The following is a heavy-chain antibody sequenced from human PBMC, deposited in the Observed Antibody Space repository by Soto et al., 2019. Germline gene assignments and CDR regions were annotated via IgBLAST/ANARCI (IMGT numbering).Heavy chain of an antibody. Sequence: GGSLRLSCAASGFTFSSYAMSWVRQAPGKGLEWVSAISGSGGSTYNADSVKGRFTISRDNSKNTLYLQMNSLRAEDTAVYYAAEDPGILTGYYSTYYFDYWGQGTLVTVSS. J-gene: IGHJ4*02. CDR1: GFTFSSYA. CDR3: AEDPGILTGYYSTYYFDY. V-gene: IGHV3-23*01. D-gene: IGHD3-9*01. CDR2: ISGSGGST.